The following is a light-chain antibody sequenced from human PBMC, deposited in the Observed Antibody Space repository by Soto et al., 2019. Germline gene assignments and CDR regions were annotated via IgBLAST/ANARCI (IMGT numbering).Light chain of an antibody. Sequence: EGVVTRTPIAMSLSPGERANLSCRASQSVSSYLAWYQQKPGQAPRILIYDASNRATGIQASFSGSGSGTDSTLTISSREPEDFAVYYCQQRINWLTGGQGTRVEIK. CDR3: QQRINWLT. V-gene: IGKV3-11*01. CDR2: DAS. J-gene: IGKJ5*01. CDR1: QSVSSY.